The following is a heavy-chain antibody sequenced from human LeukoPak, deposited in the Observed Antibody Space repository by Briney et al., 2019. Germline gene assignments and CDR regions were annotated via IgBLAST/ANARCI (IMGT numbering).Heavy chain of an antibody. J-gene: IGHJ4*02. CDR1: GFTFSSYA. D-gene: IGHD3-10*01. Sequence: GGSLRLSCAASGFTFSSYAMSWVRQAPGKGLEWVSAISGSGGSTYYADSVKGRFTISRDNSKNTLYLQMNSLRVEDTAVYYCAKVTYGSGSYFDYWGQGTLVTVSS. CDR2: ISGSGGST. CDR3: AKVTYGSGSYFDY. V-gene: IGHV3-23*01.